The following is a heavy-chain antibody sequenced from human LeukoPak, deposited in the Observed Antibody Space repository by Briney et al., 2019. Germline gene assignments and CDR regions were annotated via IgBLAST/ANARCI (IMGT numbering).Heavy chain of an antibody. Sequence: PGGSLRLSRAASGFTFSSYSMNWVRQAPGKGLEWVSYISSASNTIYYADSVKGRFTISRDNAKNSLCLQMNSLRAEDTAMYYCARDGWFGDYNWFDPWGQGTLVTVSS. CDR2: ISSASNTI. V-gene: IGHV3-48*01. CDR1: GFTFSSYS. CDR3: ARDGWFGDYNWFDP. J-gene: IGHJ5*02. D-gene: IGHD3-10*01.